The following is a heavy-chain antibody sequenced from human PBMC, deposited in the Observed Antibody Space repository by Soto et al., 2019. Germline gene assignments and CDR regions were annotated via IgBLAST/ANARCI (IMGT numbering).Heavy chain of an antibody. V-gene: IGHV3-48*02. CDR2: ISSSSSSI. Sequence: EVQLVESGGGLVQPGGSLRLTCAASGFTFSNYSMNWVRQAPGKGLEWVSYISSSSSSIYYADSVKGRFTISRDNAKNPLYLQMNSLRDEDTAVYYCARPEYSSSSYGMDVWGQGTTVTVS. J-gene: IGHJ6*02. CDR3: ARPEYSSSSYGMDV. D-gene: IGHD6-6*01. CDR1: GFTFSNYS.